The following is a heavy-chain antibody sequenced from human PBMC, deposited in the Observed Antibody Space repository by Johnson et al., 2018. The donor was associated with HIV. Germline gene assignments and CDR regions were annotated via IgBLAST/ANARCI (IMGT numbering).Heavy chain of an antibody. V-gene: IGHV3-30*19. Sequence: VQLVESGGGVVQPGRSLRLSCAASGFTFSSFGMHWVRQAPGQGLEWVAVIWYDGSNKYYADSVKGRFTISRDNSKNTLYLQMNSLRSDDTAVYYCARPRIEVLPAGAFDIWGPGTMVTVSS. CDR3: ARPRIEVLPAGAFDI. J-gene: IGHJ3*02. CDR1: GFTFSSFG. CDR2: IWYDGSNK. D-gene: IGHD2-2*01.